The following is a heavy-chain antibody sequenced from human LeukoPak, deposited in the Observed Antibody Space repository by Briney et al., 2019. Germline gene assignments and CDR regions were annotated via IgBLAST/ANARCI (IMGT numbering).Heavy chain of an antibody. J-gene: IGHJ4*02. CDR1: GYTLTELS. Sequence: GASVKVSCKVSGYTLTELSMHWVRQAPGKGLEWMGGFDPEDGETIYAQKFQGRVTMTEDTSTDTAYMELNSLRAEDTAVYYCARDGDWGGYSRPDQWGQGTLVTVSS. V-gene: IGHV1-24*01. CDR2: FDPEDGET. CDR3: ARDGDWGGYSRPDQ. D-gene: IGHD2-15*01.